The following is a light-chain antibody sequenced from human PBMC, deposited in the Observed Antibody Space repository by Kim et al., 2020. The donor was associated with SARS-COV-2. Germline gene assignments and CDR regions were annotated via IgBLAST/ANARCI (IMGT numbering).Light chain of an antibody. Sequence: SSELTQDPAVSVALGQTVRITCQVDSLRNYYANWYQQKPGQAPVVVIYGKNNRLSGIPDRFSGSNSGSTASLTITGAQAEDEADYYCNSRDSSTNHLVFGGGTQLTVL. CDR2: GKN. J-gene: IGLJ2*01. CDR1: SLRNYY. CDR3: NSRDSSTNHLV. V-gene: IGLV3-19*01.